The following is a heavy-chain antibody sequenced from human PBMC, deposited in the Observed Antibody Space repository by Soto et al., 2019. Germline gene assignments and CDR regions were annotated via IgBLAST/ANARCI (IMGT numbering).Heavy chain of an antibody. CDR3: ARDSSGWLGATDAFDI. J-gene: IGHJ3*02. CDR1: GYTFTGYY. Sequence: ASVKVSCKASGYTFTGYYMHWVRQAPGQGLEWMGWINPNSGGTNYAQKFQGWVTMTRDTSISTAYMELSRLRSDDTAVYYCARDSSGWLGATDAFDIWGQGTMVTVSS. CDR2: INPNSGGT. D-gene: IGHD6-19*01. V-gene: IGHV1-2*04.